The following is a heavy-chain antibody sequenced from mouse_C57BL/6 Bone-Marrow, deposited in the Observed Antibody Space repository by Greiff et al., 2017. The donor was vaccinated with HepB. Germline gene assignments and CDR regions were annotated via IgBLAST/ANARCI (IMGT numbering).Heavy chain of an antibody. CDR2: IYPRSGNT. D-gene: IGHD1-1*01. V-gene: IGHV1-81*01. CDR3: ARGDYYGSSYDY. J-gene: IGHJ2*01. CDR1: GYTFTSYG. Sequence: VQLQQSGAELARPGASVKLSCKASGYTFTSYGISWVKQRTGQGLEWIGEIYPRSGNTYYNDKFKGKATLTAAKSSSTAYMELRSLTSEDSAVYFCARGDYYGSSYDYWGQGTTLTVSS.